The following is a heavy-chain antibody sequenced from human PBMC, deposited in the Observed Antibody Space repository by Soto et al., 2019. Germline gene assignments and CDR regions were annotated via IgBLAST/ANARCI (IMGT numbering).Heavy chain of an antibody. J-gene: IGHJ4*02. V-gene: IGHV3-33*01. CDR1: GFTFSSYG. Sequence: QVQQVESGGGVVQPGRSLRLSCAASGFTFSSYGMHWVRQAPGKGLEWVAVIWYDGSNKYYADSVKGRFTISRDNSKNTLYLQMNSLRAEDTAVYYCARDGYCSGGSCYSVPVFDYWGQGTLVTVSS. CDR3: ARDGYCSGGSCYSVPVFDY. D-gene: IGHD2-15*01. CDR2: IWYDGSNK.